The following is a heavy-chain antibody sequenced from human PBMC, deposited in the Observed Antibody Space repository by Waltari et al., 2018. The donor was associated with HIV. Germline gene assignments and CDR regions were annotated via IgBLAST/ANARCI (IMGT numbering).Heavy chain of an antibody. CDR3: ARAGIDTAMVTSFFRGVGMDV. CDR1: GYSISSGYY. D-gene: IGHD5-18*01. CDR2: IYHSGST. J-gene: IGHJ6*02. V-gene: IGHV4-38-2*02. Sequence: QVQLQESGPGLVKPSETLSLTCTVSGYSISSGYYWGWIRQPPGKGLEWIGSIYHSGSTYYNPSLKSRVTISVDTSKNQFSLKLSSVTAADTAVYYCARAGIDTAMVTSFFRGVGMDVWGQGTTVTVSS.